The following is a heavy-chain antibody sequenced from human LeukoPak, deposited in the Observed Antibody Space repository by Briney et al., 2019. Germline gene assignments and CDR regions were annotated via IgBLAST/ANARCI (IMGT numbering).Heavy chain of an antibody. V-gene: IGHV1-2*02. CDR3: ARVPPKEGWTDY. Sequence: ASVKVSCKASGYTSTGYYMHWVRQAPGQGLEWMGWINPNSGGTNYAQKFQGRVTMTRDTSISTAYMELSRLRSDDTAVYYCARVPPKEGWTDYWGQGTLVTVSS. CDR1: GYTSTGYY. D-gene: IGHD6-19*01. J-gene: IGHJ4*02. CDR2: INPNSGGT.